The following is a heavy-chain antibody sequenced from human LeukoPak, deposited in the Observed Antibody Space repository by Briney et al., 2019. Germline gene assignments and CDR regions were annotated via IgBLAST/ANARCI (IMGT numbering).Heavy chain of an antibody. CDR2: IYPPDSDT. V-gene: IGHV5-51*01. Sequence: GESLKISCKASGYNFLSYWIGWVRQKPGKGLEWMGTIYPPDSDTTYNPSFEGQVTISADSSIRTASLQWSSLKASDTAMYYCARHGVGSSWFGFDYWGQGTLVTVSS. CDR1: GYNFLSYW. J-gene: IGHJ4*02. CDR3: ARHGVGSSWFGFDY. D-gene: IGHD6-6*01.